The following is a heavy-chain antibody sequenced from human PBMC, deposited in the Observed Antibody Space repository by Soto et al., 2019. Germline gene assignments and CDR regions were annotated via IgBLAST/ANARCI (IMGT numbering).Heavy chain of an antibody. D-gene: IGHD3-22*01. V-gene: IGHV1-18*04. J-gene: IGHJ5*02. CDR1: GYTFTSYG. CDR3: ARALALAYYYDSSGYLNWFDP. Sequence: VKVSCKASGYTFTSYGISWVRRAPGQGLEWMGWISAYNGNTNYAQKLQGRVTMTTDTSTSTAYMELRSLRSDDTAVYYCARALALAYYYDSSGYLNWFDPWGQGTLVTVSS. CDR2: ISAYNGNT.